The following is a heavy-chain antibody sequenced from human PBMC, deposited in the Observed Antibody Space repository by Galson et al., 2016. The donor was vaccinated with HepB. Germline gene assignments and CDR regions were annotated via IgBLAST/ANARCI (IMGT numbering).Heavy chain of an antibody. Sequence: SLRLSCAVSGFSVSQNHMTWVRQAPGKGLEWLSVIYSGNNAYYADSVKGRFTISRDNFRNTLHLQINSLRAEDTAVYYCARAGSRVGFYLRFGFFDSWGRGTLVTVSS. V-gene: IGHV3-53*01. CDR2: IYSGNNA. J-gene: IGHJ4*02. D-gene: IGHD3-10*01. CDR1: GFSVSQNH. CDR3: ARAGSRVGFYLRFGFFDS.